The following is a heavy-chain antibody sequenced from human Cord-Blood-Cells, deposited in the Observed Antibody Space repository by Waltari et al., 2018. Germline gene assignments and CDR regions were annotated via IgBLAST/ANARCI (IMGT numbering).Heavy chain of an antibody. J-gene: IGHJ4*02. Sequence: QVQLQQWGAGLLKPSETLSLTCPAYCGSFSGYYWSWIRQPPGKGLEWIGEIHHSGSTNYNPSLKSRVTISVDTSKNQFSLKLSSVTAADTAVYYCARGAIAAAGTLDYWGQGTLVTVSS. V-gene: IGHV4-34*02. D-gene: IGHD6-13*01. CDR2: IHHSGST. CDR3: ARGAIAAAGTLDY. CDR1: CGSFSGYY.